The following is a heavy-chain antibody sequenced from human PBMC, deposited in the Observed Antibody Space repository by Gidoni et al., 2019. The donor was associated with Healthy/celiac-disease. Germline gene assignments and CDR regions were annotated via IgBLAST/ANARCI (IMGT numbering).Heavy chain of an antibody. CDR2: IWYDGSNK. V-gene: IGHV3-33*01. CDR3: ARDRGSSWLGDFQH. Sequence: QVQLVESGGGVVQPGRSLRLSCAASGLTFSSYGMHWVRQAPGKGLEWVAVIWYDGSNKYYAESVKGRFPISRDNSKNTLYLQMNSLRAEDTAVYYCARDRGSSWLGDFQHWGQGTLVTVSS. D-gene: IGHD6-13*01. J-gene: IGHJ1*01. CDR1: GLTFSSYG.